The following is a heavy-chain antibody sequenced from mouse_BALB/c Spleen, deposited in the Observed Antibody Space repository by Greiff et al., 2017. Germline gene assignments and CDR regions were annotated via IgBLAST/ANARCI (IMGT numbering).Heavy chain of an antibody. Sequence: EVQLQQSGAELVRSGASVKLSCTASGFNIKDYYMHWVKQRPEQGLEWIGWIDPENGDTEYAPKFQGKATMTADTSSNTAYLQLSSLTSEDTAVYYCNARYRYDYFDYWGQGTTLTVSS. CDR3: NARYRYDYFDY. V-gene: IGHV14-4*02. CDR2: IDPENGDT. CDR1: GFNIKDYY. J-gene: IGHJ2*01. D-gene: IGHD2-14*01.